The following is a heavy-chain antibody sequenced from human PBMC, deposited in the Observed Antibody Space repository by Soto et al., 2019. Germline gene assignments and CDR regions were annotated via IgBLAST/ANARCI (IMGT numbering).Heavy chain of an antibody. CDR1: GGTFSSYA. D-gene: IGHD5-18*01. CDR2: IIPIFGTA. Sequence: QVQLVQSGAEVKKPGSSVKVSCKASGGTFSSYAISWVRQAPGHGLEWMGVIIPIFGTANYAQKFQGRVMITEDESTSTAYMELSSLRSEDTAVYYCARAFREGGYSYGYDYWGQGTLVTVSS. J-gene: IGHJ4*02. CDR3: ARAFREGGYSYGYDY. V-gene: IGHV1-69*01.